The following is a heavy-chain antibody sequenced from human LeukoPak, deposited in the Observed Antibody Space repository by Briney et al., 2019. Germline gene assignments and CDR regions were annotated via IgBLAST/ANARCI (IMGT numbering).Heavy chain of an antibody. Sequence: GGSLRLSCAASGFTLRVNYMTWVRRAPGKGLEWVSYISSGSSNMYYADSVKGRFTTSRDNAKNSLYLQMNSLGAEDTAVYYCAGYCSTISCRNIDYWGQGTLVTVSS. CDR2: ISSGSSNM. CDR1: GFTLRVNY. V-gene: IGHV3-11*04. D-gene: IGHD2-2*01. J-gene: IGHJ4*02. CDR3: AGYCSTISCRNIDY.